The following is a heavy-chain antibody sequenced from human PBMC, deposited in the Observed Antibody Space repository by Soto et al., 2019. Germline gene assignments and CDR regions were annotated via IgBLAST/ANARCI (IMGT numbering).Heavy chain of an antibody. D-gene: IGHD4-17*01. V-gene: IGHV3-30-3*01. CDR3: ARDLGDYGDYVTGYYYGMDV. CDR1: GFTFSSYA. Sequence: GESLKISCAASGFTFSSYAMHWVRQAPGKGLEWVAVISYDGSNKYYADSVKGRFTISRDNSKNTLYLQMNSLRAEDTAVYYCARDLGDYGDYVTGYYYGMDVWSQGTTVTVSS. CDR2: ISYDGSNK. J-gene: IGHJ6*02.